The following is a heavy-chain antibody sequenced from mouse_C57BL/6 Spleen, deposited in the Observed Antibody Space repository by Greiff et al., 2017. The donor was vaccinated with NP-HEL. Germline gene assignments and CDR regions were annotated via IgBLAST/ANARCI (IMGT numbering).Heavy chain of an antibody. D-gene: IGHD2-1*01. CDR1: GFNFTDDY. J-gene: IGHJ3*01. CDR3: TTGGNSAWFAY. V-gene: IGHV14-4*01. CDR2: IDPENGDT. Sequence: VQLQQSGAELVRPGASVKLSCTASGFNFTDDYMPWVKQRPEQGLEWIGWIDPENGDTDYASKFQGKATLTADTSSTTAYLQLSSLTSEDTAVYYCTTGGNSAWFAYWGQGTLVTVSA.